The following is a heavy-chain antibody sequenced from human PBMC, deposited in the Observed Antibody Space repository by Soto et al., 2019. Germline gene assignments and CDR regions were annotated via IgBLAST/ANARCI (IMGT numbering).Heavy chain of an antibody. CDR2: IYYSGST. V-gene: IGHV4-39*07. J-gene: IGHJ6*02. CDR3: ARGGSSNYYYYYGMDV. CDR1: GGSISSSNFY. D-gene: IGHD6-13*01. Sequence: SETLSLTCSVTGGSISSSNFYWGWIRQPPGKGLEWIGYIYYSGSTYYNPSLKSRVTIFVDTSKNQFSLKLSSVTAADTAVYYCARGGSSNYYYYYGMDVWGQGTTVTVSS.